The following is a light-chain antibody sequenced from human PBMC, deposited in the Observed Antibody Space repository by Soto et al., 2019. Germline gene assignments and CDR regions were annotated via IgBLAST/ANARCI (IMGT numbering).Light chain of an antibody. CDR2: EAS. J-gene: IGKJ1*01. CDR1: QSIGRL. V-gene: IGKV1-5*03. CDR3: QQYSSYPRT. Sequence: DIQMTQSPSTLSASVGDRVIITCRASQSIGRLLAWYQQKPGRAPKLLIYEASTLESGVPSRFSGSGVGTELTLNISSLQPDDFATYDCQQYSSYPRTFGQGTKVDIK.